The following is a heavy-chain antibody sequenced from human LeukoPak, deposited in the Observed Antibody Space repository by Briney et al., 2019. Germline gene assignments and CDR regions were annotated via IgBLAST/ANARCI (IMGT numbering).Heavy chain of an antibody. Sequence: GGSLRLSCAASGFTFSSYSMNWVRRAPGKGLEWGSFISSSSSYIYYADSVKGRFTISRDNAKYSLYLQMNSLRAEDTAVYYCARPYYYDSSGREGGYWGQGALVTVSS. D-gene: IGHD3-22*01. V-gene: IGHV3-21*01. CDR2: ISSSSSYI. CDR1: GFTFSSYS. CDR3: ARPYYYDSSGREGGY. J-gene: IGHJ4*02.